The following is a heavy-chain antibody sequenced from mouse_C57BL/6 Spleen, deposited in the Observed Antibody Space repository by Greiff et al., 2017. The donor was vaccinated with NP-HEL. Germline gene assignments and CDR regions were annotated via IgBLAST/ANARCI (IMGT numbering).Heavy chain of an antibody. CDR1: GYTFTDYE. Sequence: QVQLKQSGAELVRPGASVTLSCKASGYTFTDYEMHWVKQTPVHGLEWIGAIDPETGGTAYNQKFKGKAILTADKSSSTAYMELRSLASEDSAVYYSGRGYWYFDVWGTGTTVTVSS. J-gene: IGHJ1*03. V-gene: IGHV1-15*01. D-gene: IGHD1-1*01. CDR3: GRGYWYFDV. CDR2: IDPETGGT.